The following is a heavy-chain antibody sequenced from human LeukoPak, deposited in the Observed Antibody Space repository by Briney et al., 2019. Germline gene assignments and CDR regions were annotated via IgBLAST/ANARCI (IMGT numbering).Heavy chain of an antibody. J-gene: IGHJ4*02. Sequence: GSLRLSCAASGFTFSSYAMHWVRQAPGKGLEWVAVISYDGSNKYYADSVKGRFTISRDNSKNTLYLQMNSLRTEDTAVYYCARGLANSRDYWGQGTLVTVSS. CDR2: ISYDGSNK. CDR3: ARGLANSRDY. CDR1: GFTFSSYA. V-gene: IGHV3-30*04.